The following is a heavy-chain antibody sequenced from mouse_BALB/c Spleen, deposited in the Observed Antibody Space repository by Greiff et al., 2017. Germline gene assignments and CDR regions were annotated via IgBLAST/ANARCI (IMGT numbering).Heavy chain of an antibody. J-gene: IGHJ3*01. D-gene: IGHD1-1*01. V-gene: IGHV2-9*02. Sequence: VKLMESGPGLVAPSQSLSITCTVSGFSLTSYGVHWVRQPPGKGLEWLGVIWAGGSTNYNSALMSRLSISKDNSKSQVFLKMNSLQTDDTAMYYCARDRGNYYGSSFAYWGQGTLVTVSA. CDR3: ARDRGNYYGSSFAY. CDR2: IWAGGST. CDR1: GFSLTSYG.